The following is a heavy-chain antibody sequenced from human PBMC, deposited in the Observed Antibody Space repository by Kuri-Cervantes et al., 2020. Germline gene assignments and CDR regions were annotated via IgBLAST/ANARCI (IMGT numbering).Heavy chain of an antibody. Sequence: GESLKISCAASGFAVSHSYLNWVRQAPGKGLEWVSIIYGGGNTFYADSVRGRFTISRDSSRNTLYLQMNSLRAEDTAIYYCARGLADYYYDSSIYYWGQGTLVTDSS. CDR1: GFAVSHSY. V-gene: IGHV3-66*02. J-gene: IGHJ4*02. CDR2: IYGGGNT. D-gene: IGHD3-22*01. CDR3: ARGLADYYYDSSIYY.